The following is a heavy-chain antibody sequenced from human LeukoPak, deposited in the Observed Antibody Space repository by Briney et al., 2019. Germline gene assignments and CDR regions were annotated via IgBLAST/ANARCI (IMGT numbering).Heavy chain of an antibody. Sequence: SETLSLTCTVSGSSINNNFWTWIRQPPGKGLEWIGYIYSSGSANYNPSIKSRVIISGDTSKNQISLKLTSVTAADTAVYYRARRATINGNSCFDSWGQGTLVTVSS. D-gene: IGHD6-13*01. CDR2: IYSSGSA. CDR1: GSSINNNF. V-gene: IGHV4-59*08. J-gene: IGHJ4*02. CDR3: ARRATINGNSCFDS.